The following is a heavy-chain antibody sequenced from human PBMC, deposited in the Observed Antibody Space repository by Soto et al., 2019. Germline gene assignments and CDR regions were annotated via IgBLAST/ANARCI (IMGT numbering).Heavy chain of an antibody. CDR2: IIPIFGTA. J-gene: IGHJ4*02. CDR3: ARDLRLASRGYFDY. Sequence: SVKVSFQASGGTFRSYAISWLRQAPGQGLEWMGGIIPIFGTANYAQKFQGRVTITADESTSTAYMELSSLRSEDTAVYYCARDLRLASRGYFDYWGQGTQVTVSS. V-gene: IGHV1-69*13. CDR1: GGTFRSYA. D-gene: IGHD2-15*01.